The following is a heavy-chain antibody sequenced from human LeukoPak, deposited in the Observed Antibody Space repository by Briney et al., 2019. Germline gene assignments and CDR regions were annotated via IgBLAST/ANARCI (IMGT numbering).Heavy chain of an antibody. CDR1: GFTFSTYW. J-gene: IGHJ4*02. CDR3: ARDKDLRGDYGSYFAS. D-gene: IGHD4-17*01. CDR2: IKHDGSQK. V-gene: IGHV3-7*03. Sequence: GGSLRLSCVASGFTFSTYWMSWVRQAPGKGLEWVAHIKHDGSQKYYVDSVKGRFTISRENAENSLSLQMNSLRDEDTAVYFCARDKDLRGDYGSYFASWGQGTLITVSS.